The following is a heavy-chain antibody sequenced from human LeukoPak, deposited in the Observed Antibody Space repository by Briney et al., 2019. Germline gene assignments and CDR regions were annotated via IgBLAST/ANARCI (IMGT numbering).Heavy chain of an antibody. CDR2: ISGSGGST. J-gene: IGHJ4*02. Sequence: GGSLRLSCAASGFTFSSYAMSWVRQAPEKGLEGVSAISGSGGSTYYADSVKGRFTISRDNSKNTLYLQMNSLRAEDTAVYYCAKLMGYDFWSGYRFDYWGQGTLVTVSS. CDR3: AKLMGYDFWSGYRFDY. CDR1: GFTFSSYA. V-gene: IGHV3-23*01. D-gene: IGHD3-3*01.